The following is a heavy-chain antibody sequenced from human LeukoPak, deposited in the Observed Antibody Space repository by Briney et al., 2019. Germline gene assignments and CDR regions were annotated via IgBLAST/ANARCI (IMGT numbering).Heavy chain of an antibody. Sequence: SGTLSLTCAVSGGSISSSNWWSWVRQPPGKGLEWIGEIYHSGSTYNNPSLKSRVTISVDTSKNQFSLKLSSVTAADTAVYYCARHRLYGSGSTDFDPWGQGTLVTVSS. CDR1: GGSISSSNW. CDR3: ARHRLYGSGSTDFDP. V-gene: IGHV4-4*02. D-gene: IGHD3-10*01. J-gene: IGHJ5*02. CDR2: IYHSGST.